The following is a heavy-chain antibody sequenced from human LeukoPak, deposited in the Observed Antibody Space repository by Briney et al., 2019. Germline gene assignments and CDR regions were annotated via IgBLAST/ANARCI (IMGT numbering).Heavy chain of an antibody. CDR3: AKDLAAAYGGVDY. CDR2: ISWNSGSI. CDR1: GFTFDDYA. J-gene: IGHJ4*02. V-gene: IGHV3-9*01. Sequence: PGGSLRPSCAASGFTFDDYAMHWVRQAPGKGLEWVSGISWNSGSIGYADSVKGRFTIPRDNAKNSLYLQMNSLRAEDTALYYCAKDLAAAYGGVDYWGQGTLVTVSS. D-gene: IGHD6-13*01.